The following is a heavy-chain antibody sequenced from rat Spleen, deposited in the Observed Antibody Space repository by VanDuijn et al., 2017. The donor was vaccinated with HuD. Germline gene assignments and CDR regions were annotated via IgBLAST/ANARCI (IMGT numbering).Heavy chain of an antibody. D-gene: IGHD1-9*01. V-gene: IGHV5-19*01. CDR2: ISPSGGST. Sequence: EVQLVESGGGLVQPGRSLKLSCAASGFTFSNYGMNWIRQAPTKGLEWVASISPSGGSTYYRDSVKGRFTISRDNAKSTLYLQMDSLRSEDTATYYCATGTYYGYYFDYWGQGVMVTVSS. J-gene: IGHJ2*01. CDR3: ATGTYYGYYFDY. CDR1: GFTFSNYG.